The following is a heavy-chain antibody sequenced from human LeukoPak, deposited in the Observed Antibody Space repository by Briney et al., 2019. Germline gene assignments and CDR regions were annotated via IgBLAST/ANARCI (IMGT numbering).Heavy chain of an antibody. Sequence: GGSLRLSCAASGFNLRDYNMNWVRQAPGKGLEWVSYISSSSSTMYYADSVKGRFTISRDNARNSLYLQMNSLRAEDTAVYYCARVLSGSWDWFDPWGQGTLVTVSS. V-gene: IGHV3-48*04. D-gene: IGHD3-22*01. CDR3: ARVLSGSWDWFDP. CDR1: GFNLRDYN. CDR2: ISSSSSTM. J-gene: IGHJ5*02.